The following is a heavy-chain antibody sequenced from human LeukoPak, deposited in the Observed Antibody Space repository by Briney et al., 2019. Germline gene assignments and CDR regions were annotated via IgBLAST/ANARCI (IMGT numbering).Heavy chain of an antibody. V-gene: IGHV3-21*01. D-gene: IGHD6-13*01. CDR2: ISSSSSYI. Sequence: GGSLRLSCAASGFTFSSYSMNWVRQAPGKGLEWVSSISSSSSYIYYADSVKGRFTISRDNAKNSLYLQMNSLGAEDTAVYYCARSGAAVRYFDYWGQGTLVTVSS. J-gene: IGHJ4*02. CDR3: ARSGAAVRYFDY. CDR1: GFTFSSYS.